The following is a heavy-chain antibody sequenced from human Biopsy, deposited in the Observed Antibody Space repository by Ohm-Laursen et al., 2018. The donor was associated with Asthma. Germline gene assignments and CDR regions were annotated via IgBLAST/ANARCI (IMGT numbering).Heavy chain of an antibody. J-gene: IGHJ4*02. CDR1: GGTFNTYV. Sequence: VSSVKVSCKSLGGTFNTYVIGWVRQAPGQGLERMGGINSVFGTTTYPQKFQDRVTITADDSTSTVYMELSSLRSEDTAVYYCARKAGSCISRTCYSLDFWGQGTLVTVSS. V-gene: IGHV1-69*01. CDR2: INSVFGTT. CDR3: ARKAGSCISRTCYSLDF. D-gene: IGHD2-2*01.